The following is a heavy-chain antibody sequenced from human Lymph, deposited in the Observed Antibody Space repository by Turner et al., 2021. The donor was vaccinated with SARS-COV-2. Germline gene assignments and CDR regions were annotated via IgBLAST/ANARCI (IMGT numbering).Heavy chain of an antibody. CDR3: ARVWVRWWYFDL. V-gene: IGHV4-34*01. Sequence: QVQLQQWGAGLLKPSETLSPTCAVYGGSFSGYYWSWIRQPPGKGLEWIGEINHSGSTNYNPSIKSRVTISVDTSKKQFSLKLSSVTAADTAVYYCARVWVRWWYFDLWGRGTLVTVSS. CDR1: GGSFSGYY. CDR2: INHSGST. J-gene: IGHJ2*01. D-gene: IGHD7-27*01.